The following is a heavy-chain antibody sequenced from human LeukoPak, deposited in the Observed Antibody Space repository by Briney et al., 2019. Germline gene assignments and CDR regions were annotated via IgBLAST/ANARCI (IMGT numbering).Heavy chain of an antibody. J-gene: IGHJ4*02. CDR3: AKGLGLSSGFDFFFDY. CDR2: ITSNGGGT. V-gene: IGHV3-23*01. CDR1: GFTFADFA. D-gene: IGHD5-12*01. Sequence: QTGGSLRLSCAASGFTFADFAMSWVRQAPGKGLEWVSSITSNGGGTPYADSVKGRFTISRDNSKNTLYLQMTSLRAEDTAVYYCAKGLGLSSGFDFFFDYWGQRIVVTVSS.